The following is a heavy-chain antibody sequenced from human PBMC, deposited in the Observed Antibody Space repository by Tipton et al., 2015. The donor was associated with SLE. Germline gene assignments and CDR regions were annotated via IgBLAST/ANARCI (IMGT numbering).Heavy chain of an antibody. D-gene: IGHD6-13*01. V-gene: IGHV4-61*01. J-gene: IGHJ6*03. CDR1: GGSISSSSYY. CDR3: ARDSRIAAAGYYYYYYMDV. CDR2: IYHSGST. Sequence: LRLSCTVSGGSISSSSYYWSWIRQPPGKGLEWIGYIYHSGSTNYNPSLKSRVTISVDTSKNQFSLKLSSVTAADTAVYYCARDSRIAAAGYYYYYYMDVWGKGTTVTVSS.